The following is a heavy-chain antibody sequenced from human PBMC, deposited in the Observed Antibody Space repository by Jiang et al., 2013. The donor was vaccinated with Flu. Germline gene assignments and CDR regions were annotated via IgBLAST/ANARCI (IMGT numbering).Heavy chain of an antibody. J-gene: IGHJ3*02. D-gene: IGHD3-10*01. V-gene: IGHV4-30-2*05. CDR2: GST. CDR3: ARDWQYYGYDAFDI. Sequence: GSTYYNPSLKSRVTISVDTSKNQFSLKLSSVTAADTAVYYCARDWQYYGYDAFDIWGQGTMVTVSS.